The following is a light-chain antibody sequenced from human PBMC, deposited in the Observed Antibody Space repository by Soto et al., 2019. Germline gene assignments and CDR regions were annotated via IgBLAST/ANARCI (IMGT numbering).Light chain of an antibody. CDR1: SSNIGSNT. Sequence: SVLTQPPSASGTPGQRVTISCSGSSSNIGSNTVNWYQQLPGTAPKLLIYSNNQRPSGVPDRFSGSKSGTSASLAISGLQSEAEADYYCAAWDDSLNGPVFGTGTKVTVL. CDR3: AAWDDSLNGPV. J-gene: IGLJ1*01. CDR2: SNN. V-gene: IGLV1-44*01.